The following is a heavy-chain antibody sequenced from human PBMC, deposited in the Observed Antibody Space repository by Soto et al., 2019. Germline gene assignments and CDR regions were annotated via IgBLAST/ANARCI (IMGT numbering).Heavy chain of an antibody. Sequence: EVQLVESGGGLVQPGGSLRVSCAASGFTFSTYSMNWVRQAPGKRLEWVSYMSSRSLTIYYTDSVKGRFTISRDNAKNSLYLQMNSLRDEDTAVYYCARGGSSSDTGMDVWGQGTTVTVSS. D-gene: IGHD6-6*01. CDR1: GFTFSTYS. J-gene: IGHJ6*02. CDR3: ARGGSSSDTGMDV. V-gene: IGHV3-48*02. CDR2: MSSRSLTI.